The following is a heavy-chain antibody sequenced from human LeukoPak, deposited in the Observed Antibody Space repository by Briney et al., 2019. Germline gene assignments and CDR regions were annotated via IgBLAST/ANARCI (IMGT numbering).Heavy chain of an antibody. J-gene: IGHJ6*02. Sequence: PGGSPGLSCAASGFTFSSYAMSWVRQAPGKGLEWVSAISGSGGSTYYADSVKGRFTISRDNAKNSLYLQMNSLRAEDTAVYYCARDIEWFGELALGYYGMDVWGQGTTVTVSS. V-gene: IGHV3-23*01. CDR1: GFTFSSYA. CDR2: ISGSGGST. CDR3: ARDIEWFGELALGYYGMDV. D-gene: IGHD3-10*01.